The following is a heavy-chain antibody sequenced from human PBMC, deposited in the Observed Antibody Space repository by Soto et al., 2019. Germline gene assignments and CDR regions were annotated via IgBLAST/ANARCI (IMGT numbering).Heavy chain of an antibody. J-gene: IGHJ4*02. CDR1: GGSISSYY. CDR2: IYYSGNT. V-gene: IGHV4-59*12. CDR3: ARGRLGGAAN. Sequence: SETLSLTCTVSGGSISSYYWSWIRQPPGKGLEWIGDIYYSGNTNYHPSLKSRVTISADTSNNQFSLKLSSVTAADTAIYYCARGRLGGAANWGQGTLVTVSS. D-gene: IGHD3-16*01.